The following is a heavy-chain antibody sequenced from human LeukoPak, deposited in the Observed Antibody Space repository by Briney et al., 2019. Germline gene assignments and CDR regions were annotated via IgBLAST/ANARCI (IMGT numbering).Heavy chain of an antibody. D-gene: IGHD3-10*01. CDR1: GFTFSSYS. CDR2: ISSSSSYI. J-gene: IGHJ4*02. Sequence: GGSLRLSCAASGFTFSSYSMNWVRQAPGKGLEWVSSISSSSSYIYYADSVKGRFTISRDNAKNSLYLQMNSLRAEDTAVYYCARDMYYYGSGGDYWGQGTLVTVSS. CDR3: ARDMYYYGSGGDY. V-gene: IGHV3-21*01.